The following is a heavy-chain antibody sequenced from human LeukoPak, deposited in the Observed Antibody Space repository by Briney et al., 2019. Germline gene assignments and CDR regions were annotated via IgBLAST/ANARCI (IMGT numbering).Heavy chain of an antibody. CDR3: AGHHNYGGNPGPVDY. V-gene: IGHV5-51*01. J-gene: IGHJ4*02. D-gene: IGHD4-23*01. CDR1: GYSFTSYW. CDR2: IYPGDSDT. Sequence: GESLKISCKGSGYSFTSYWVAWVRQMPGKGLEWMGVIYPGDSDTRYSPSFQGQVTISADKSISTAYLQWSSLKASDAAMYYCAGHHNYGGNPGPVDYWGQGTLVTVSS.